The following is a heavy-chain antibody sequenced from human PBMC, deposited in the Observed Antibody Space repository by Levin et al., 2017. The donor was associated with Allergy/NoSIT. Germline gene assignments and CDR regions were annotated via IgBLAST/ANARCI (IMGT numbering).Heavy chain of an antibody. CDR2: ISYDGSNK. J-gene: IGHJ5*02. CDR3: ARDRYCSSTSCRNFGWFDP. CDR1: GFTFSAYA. Sequence: GGSLRLSCAASGFTFSAYAMHWVRQAPGKGLEWVAVISYDGSNKYYADSVKGRFTISRDNSKNSLYLQMNSLRAEDTAVYYCARDRYCSSTSCRNFGWFDPWGQGTLVTVSS. V-gene: IGHV3-30-3*01. D-gene: IGHD2-2*01.